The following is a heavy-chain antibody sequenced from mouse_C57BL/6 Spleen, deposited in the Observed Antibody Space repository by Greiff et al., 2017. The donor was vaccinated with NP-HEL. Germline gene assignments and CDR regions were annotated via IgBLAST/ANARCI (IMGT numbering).Heavy chain of an antibody. D-gene: IGHD3-3*01. J-gene: IGHJ1*03. CDR1: GYAFSSSW. CDR2: IYPGDGDT. CDR3: ARTGTAWYFDV. Sequence: VQLQQSGPELVKPGASVKISCKASGYAFSSSWMNWVKQRPGKGLEWIGRIYPGDGDTNYNGKFKGKATLNADKSSSTAYMQLSSLTSEDSAVYFCARTGTAWYFDVWGTGTTVTVSS. V-gene: IGHV1-82*01.